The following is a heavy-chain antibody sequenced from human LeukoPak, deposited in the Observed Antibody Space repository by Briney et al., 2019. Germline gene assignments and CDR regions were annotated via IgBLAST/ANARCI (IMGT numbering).Heavy chain of an antibody. J-gene: IGHJ4*02. CDR2: IYTSGST. CDR1: GGSISSYY. V-gene: IGHV4-4*07. Sequence: SQTLSLTCTVSGGSISSYYRSWIRQPAGKGLEWIGRIYTSGSTNYNPSLKSRVTMSVDTSKNQFSLKLSSVTAADTAVYYCAGGTFGPETLWYWGQGTLVTVSS. D-gene: IGHD3-16*01. CDR3: AGGTFGPETLWY.